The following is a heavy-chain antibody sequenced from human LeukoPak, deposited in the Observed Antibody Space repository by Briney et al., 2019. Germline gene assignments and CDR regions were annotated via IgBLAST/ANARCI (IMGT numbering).Heavy chain of an antibody. D-gene: IGHD5-12*01. V-gene: IGHV3-30*03. CDR3: AVIVATISSHWYFDL. J-gene: IGHJ2*01. Sequence: GGSLRLSCAASGFTFSSYGMHWVRQAPGKGLEWVAVISYDGSNKYYADSVKGRFTISRDNSKNTLYLQMNSLRAEDTAVYYCAVIVATISSHWYFDLWGRGTLVTVSS. CDR1: GFTFSSYG. CDR2: ISYDGSNK.